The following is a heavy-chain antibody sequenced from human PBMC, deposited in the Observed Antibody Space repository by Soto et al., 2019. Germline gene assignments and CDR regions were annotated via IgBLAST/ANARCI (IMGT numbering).Heavy chain of an antibody. CDR2: ISAYNGNT. CDR3: AREWNYYDSSGYYYDY. D-gene: IGHD3-22*01. J-gene: IGHJ4*02. Sequence: ASVKVSCKASGYTFTSYGISWVRQAPGQGLEWMGWISAYNGNTNYAQKLQGRVTMTTDTSTSTAYMELRSLRSDDTAVYYCAREWNYYDSSGYYYDYWGQGTLVTVSS. CDR1: GYTFTSYG. V-gene: IGHV1-18*01.